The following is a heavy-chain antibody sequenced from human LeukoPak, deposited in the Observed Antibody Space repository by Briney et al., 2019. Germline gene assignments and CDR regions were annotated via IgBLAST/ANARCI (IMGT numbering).Heavy chain of an antibody. J-gene: IGHJ4*02. CDR1: GASVSSYY. CDR2: IYNDGST. CDR3: ARGGGYYAF. D-gene: IGHD2-15*01. Sequence: LETLSLICTVSGASVSSYYWSWIRQPPGKGLEWIGYIYNDGSTNYNPSLKSRVTISVDTSKNQFSLKLSSVTAADTAVYYCARGGGYYAFWGQGTLVTVSS. V-gene: IGHV4-59*02.